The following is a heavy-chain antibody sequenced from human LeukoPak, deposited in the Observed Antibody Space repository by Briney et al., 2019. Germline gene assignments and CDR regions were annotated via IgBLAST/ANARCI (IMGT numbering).Heavy chain of an antibody. D-gene: IGHD6-19*01. J-gene: IGHJ3*02. CDR1: GFSFTGSV. V-gene: IGHV1-58*02. CDR2: IVVGSGNT. CDR3: ATHSSRWYDHDAFDI. Sequence: SVKVSCKASGFSFTGSVIQWVRQARGQRLEWIGWIVVGSGNTNYAQKFRERVTITRDRSTSTAYMELSSLRSEDTALYYCATHSSRWYDHDAFDIWGQGTMVTVSS.